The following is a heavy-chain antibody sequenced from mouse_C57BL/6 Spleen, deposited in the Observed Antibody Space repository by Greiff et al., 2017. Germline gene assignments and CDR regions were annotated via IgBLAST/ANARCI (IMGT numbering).Heavy chain of an antibody. CDR1: GYAFSSYW. CDR3: ARFYYDYTGYFDY. D-gene: IGHD2-4*01. V-gene: IGHV1-80*01. Sequence: QVHVKQSGAELVKPGASVKISCKASGYAFSSYWMNWVKQRPGKGLEWIGQIYPGDGDTNYNGKFKGKATLTADKSSSTAYMQLSSLTSEDSAVYFCARFYYDYTGYFDYWGQGTTLTVSS. CDR2: IYPGDGDT. J-gene: IGHJ2*01.